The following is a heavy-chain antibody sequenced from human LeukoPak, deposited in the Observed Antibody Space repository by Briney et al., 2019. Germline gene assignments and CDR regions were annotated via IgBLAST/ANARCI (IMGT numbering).Heavy chain of an antibody. D-gene: IGHD3-3*01. J-gene: IGHJ4*02. CDR1: GGSISSGGYS. Sequence: SETLSLTCTVSGGSISSGGYSWSWIRQHPGKGLEWIGYIYYSGSTYYNPSLKSRVTISVDTSKNQFSLKLSSVTAADTAVYSCAGSKDFWSGYIDYWGQGTLVTVSS. V-gene: IGHV4-31*03. CDR3: AGSKDFWSGYIDY. CDR2: IYYSGST.